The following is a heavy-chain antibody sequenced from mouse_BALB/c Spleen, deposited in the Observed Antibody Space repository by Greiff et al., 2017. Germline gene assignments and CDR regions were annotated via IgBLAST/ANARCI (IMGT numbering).Heavy chain of an antibody. CDR1: GYTFTSYY. Sequence: VQLQQSGPELVKPGASVRISCKASGYTFTSYYIHWVKQRPGQGLEWIGWIYPGNVNTKYNEKFKGKATLTADKSSSTAYMQLSSLTSEDSAVYFCARTYGNPYYAMDYWGQGTSVTVSS. CDR2: IYPGNVNT. D-gene: IGHD2-1*01. CDR3: ARTYGNPYYAMDY. V-gene: IGHV1S56*01. J-gene: IGHJ4*01.